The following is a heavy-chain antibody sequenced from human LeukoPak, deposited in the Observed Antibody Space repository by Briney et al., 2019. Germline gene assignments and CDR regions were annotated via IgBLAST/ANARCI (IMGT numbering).Heavy chain of an antibody. CDR2: ISAYNGNT. J-gene: IGHJ5*02. D-gene: IGHD6-13*01. Sequence: GASVKVSCKASGYTFTSYGISWVRQAPGQGLEWMGWISAYNGNTNYAQKLQGRVTMTTDTSTSTAFMELRSLRSDDTAVYYCARTCIAAAGIDWFDPWGQGTLVTVSS. CDR3: ARTCIAAAGIDWFDP. CDR1: GYTFTSYG. V-gene: IGHV1-18*01.